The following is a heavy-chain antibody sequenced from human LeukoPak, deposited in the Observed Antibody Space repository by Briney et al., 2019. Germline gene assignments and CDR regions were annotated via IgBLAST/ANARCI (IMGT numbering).Heavy chain of an antibody. D-gene: IGHD5-12*01. CDR1: GFTFSSYW. V-gene: IGHV3-74*03. CDR2: INSDGSSI. Sequence: GGSLRLSCAASGFTFSSYWMHWVRQAPGKGLVWVSRINSDGSSITYADSVKGRFTISRGNAKNTLYLQMNSLRVEDTAVYYCAREGRASGYDFDCWGQGTLVTVSS. CDR3: AREGRASGYDFDC. J-gene: IGHJ4*02.